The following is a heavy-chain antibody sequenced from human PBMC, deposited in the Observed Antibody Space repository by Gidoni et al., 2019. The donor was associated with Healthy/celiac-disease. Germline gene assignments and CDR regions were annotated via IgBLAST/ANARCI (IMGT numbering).Heavy chain of an antibody. CDR3: ARDRGPINYFDY. J-gene: IGHJ4*02. Sequence: QVQLVESGGGVVQPGRSLRLSCAASGFTFSSYGMHWVRQAPGKGLEWVAVISYDGSNKYYADSVKGRFTISRDNSKNTLYLQMNSLRAEDTAVYYCARDRGPINYFDYWGQGTLVTVSS. CDR2: ISYDGSNK. V-gene: IGHV3-30*03. CDR1: GFTFSSYG.